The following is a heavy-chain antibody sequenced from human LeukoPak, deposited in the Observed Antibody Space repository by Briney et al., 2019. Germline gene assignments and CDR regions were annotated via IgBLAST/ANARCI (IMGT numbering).Heavy chain of an antibody. J-gene: IGHJ4*02. V-gene: IGHV3-23*01. CDR2: ISGSGGST. CDR3: AKDPRRYCSGGSCSGLDY. Sequence: GGSLRLSCAASGFTFSSYAMSWVRQAPGKGLEWVSAISGSGGSTYYADSVKGRFTIFRDNSKNTLYLQMNSLRAEDTAVYYCAKDPRRYCSGGSCSGLDYWGQGTLVTVSS. CDR1: GFTFSSYA. D-gene: IGHD2-15*01.